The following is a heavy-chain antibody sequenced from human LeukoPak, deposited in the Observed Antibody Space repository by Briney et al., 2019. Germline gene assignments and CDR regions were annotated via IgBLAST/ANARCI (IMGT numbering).Heavy chain of an antibody. CDR1: GYTFTGYY. D-gene: IGHD2-2*01. CDR2: INPNSGGT. CDR3: AREVRYCSSTSCYLNFDY. J-gene: IGHJ4*02. V-gene: IGHV1-2*06. Sequence: ASVKVSFKASGYTFTGYYMHWVRQAPGQGLEWMGRINPNSGGTNYAQKFQGRVTMTRDTSISTAYMELSRLRSDDTAVYYCAREVRYCSSTSCYLNFDYWGQGTLVTVSS.